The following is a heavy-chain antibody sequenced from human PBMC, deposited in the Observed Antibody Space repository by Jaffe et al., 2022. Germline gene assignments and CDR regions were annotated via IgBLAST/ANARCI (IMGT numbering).Heavy chain of an antibody. CDR2: ISGSGGST. D-gene: IGHD3-3*01. J-gene: IGHJ4*02. CDR3: AKEALFTYYDFWSGYSQAGVYGY. Sequence: EVQLLESGGGLVQPGGSLRLSCAASGFTFSSYAMSWVRQAPGKGLEWVSAISGSGGSTYYADSVKGRFTISRDNSKNTLYLQMNSLRAEDTAVYYCAKEALFTYYDFWSGYSQAGVYGYWGQGTLVTVSS. V-gene: IGHV3-23*01. CDR1: GFTFSSYA.